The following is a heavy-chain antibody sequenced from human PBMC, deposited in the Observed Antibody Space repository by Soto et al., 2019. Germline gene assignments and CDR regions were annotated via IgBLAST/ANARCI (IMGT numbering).Heavy chain of an antibody. Sequence: SETLSLTCTVSGGSISSYYWSWVRQHPGKGLEWIGYIYYSGSTYYNPSLKSRVTISVDTSKNQFSLKLSSVTAADTAVYYCARVVTSRNDAFDIWGQGTMVTVSS. V-gene: IGHV4-59*06. CDR1: GGSISSYY. J-gene: IGHJ3*02. D-gene: IGHD3-3*01. CDR2: IYYSGST. CDR3: ARVVTSRNDAFDI.